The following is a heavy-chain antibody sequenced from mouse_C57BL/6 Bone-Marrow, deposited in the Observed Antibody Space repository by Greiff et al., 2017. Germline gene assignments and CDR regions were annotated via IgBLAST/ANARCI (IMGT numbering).Heavy chain of an antibody. J-gene: IGHJ2*01. CDR1: GYTFTSYW. CDR2: IDPSDSYT. CDR3: ARQESY. V-gene: IGHV1-50*01. Sequence: QVQLQQPGPELVKPGASVKLSCKASGYTFTSYWMQWVKQRPGQGLEWIGEIDPSDSYTNYNQKFKGKATLTVDTSSRTAYMQLSSLTSEDSAVYYCARQESYWGQGTTLTVSS.